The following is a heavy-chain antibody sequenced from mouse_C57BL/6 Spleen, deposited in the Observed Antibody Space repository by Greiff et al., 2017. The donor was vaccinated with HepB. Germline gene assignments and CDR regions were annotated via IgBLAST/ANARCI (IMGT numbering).Heavy chain of an antibody. D-gene: IGHD2-4*01. CDR1: GYAFSSYW. J-gene: IGHJ4*01. CDR2: IYPGDGDT. Sequence: SGAELVKPGASVKISCKASGYAFSSYWMNWVKQRPGKGLEWIGQIYPGDGDTNYNGKFKGKATLTADKSSSTAYMQLSSLTSEDSAVYFCARNLYDYEPYAMDYWGQGTSVTVSS. V-gene: IGHV1-80*01. CDR3: ARNLYDYEPYAMDY.